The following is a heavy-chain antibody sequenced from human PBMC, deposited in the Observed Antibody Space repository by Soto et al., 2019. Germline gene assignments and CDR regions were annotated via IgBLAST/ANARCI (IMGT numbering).Heavy chain of an antibody. CDR3: VAAPGRRDGYNSAGY. CDR2: IVVGSGNT. V-gene: IGHV1-58*01. CDR1: GFTFTSSA. J-gene: IGHJ4*02. Sequence: QMQLVQSGPEVKKPGTSVKVSCKASGFTFTSSAVQWVRQARGQLLEWIGWIVVGSGNTNYAQKFQERDTITRDMSTSTAYMELSSLRSEDTAVYYCVAAPGRRDGYNSAGYWGQGTLVTVSS. D-gene: IGHD5-12*01.